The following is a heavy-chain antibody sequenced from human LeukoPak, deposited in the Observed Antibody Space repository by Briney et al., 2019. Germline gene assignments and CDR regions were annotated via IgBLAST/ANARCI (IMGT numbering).Heavy chain of an antibody. CDR2: ITWDGDNT. CDR1: GFTFDDYT. D-gene: IGHD5-18*01. V-gene: IGHV3-43*01. Sequence: GGSLRLSCAASGFTFDDYTMHWVRQAPGKGLEWVSLITWDGDNTYYADSVKGRFTISRDNSKNSLYLLMNSLRSEDTAFYYCAKDPPPGYPNGYFEYWGQGPLVTVSS. J-gene: IGHJ4*02. CDR3: AKDPPPGYPNGYFEY.